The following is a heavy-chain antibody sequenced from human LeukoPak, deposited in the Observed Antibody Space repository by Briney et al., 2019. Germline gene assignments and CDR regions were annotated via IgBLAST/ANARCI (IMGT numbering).Heavy chain of an antibody. Sequence: GGSLRLSCAASGFTLSGYWMHWVRQAPGRGLEWVANINQDGSQTYYVGSVKGRFTISRDNAKNSLYLQMNSLRVEDTAVYYCARRYFDLWGRGTLSLSP. V-gene: IGHV3-7*01. CDR1: GFTLSGYW. CDR3: ARRYFDL. J-gene: IGHJ2*01. CDR2: INQDGSQT.